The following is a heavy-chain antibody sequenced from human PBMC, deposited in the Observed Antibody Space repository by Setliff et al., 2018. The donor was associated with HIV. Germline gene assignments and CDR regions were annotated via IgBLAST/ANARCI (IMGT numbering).Heavy chain of an antibody. CDR1: GFTFSGHW. J-gene: IGHJ6*03. Sequence: PGGSLRLSCAASGFTFSGHWMTWVRQAPGKGLESVANINQLGSERYYVDSVKGRFTISRDNAKNSLYLQMNSLRAEDAAIYYCARDRGDYYYYMDVWGKGTTVTVSS. CDR3: ARDRGDYYYYMDV. CDR2: INQLGSER. V-gene: IGHV3-7*03.